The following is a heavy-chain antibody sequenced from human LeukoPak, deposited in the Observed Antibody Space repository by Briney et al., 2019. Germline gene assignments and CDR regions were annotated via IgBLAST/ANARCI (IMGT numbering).Heavy chain of an antibody. J-gene: IGHJ4*02. CDR1: GFTFSSYG. D-gene: IGHD4-17*01. Sequence: GGSLRLSCAASGFTFSSYGMHWVRQAPGKGLEWVAVIWYDGSNKYYADSVKGRFTISRDNSQKTLYVQMNSLRVEDTAVYYCARPMVTTVTTFGYWGQGTLVTVSS. V-gene: IGHV3-33*01. CDR2: IWYDGSNK. CDR3: ARPMVTTVTTFGY.